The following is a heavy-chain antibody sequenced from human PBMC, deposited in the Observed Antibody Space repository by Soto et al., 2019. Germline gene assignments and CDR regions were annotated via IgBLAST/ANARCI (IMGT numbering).Heavy chain of an antibody. CDR3: ETRRLRGVHRTNGVCSLGLYYYYGMDV. J-gene: IGHJ6*02. Sequence: ASVKVSCKVSGYTLTELSMHWVRQAPGKGLEWMGGFDPEDGETIYAQKFQGRVTMTEDTSTDTAYMELSSLRSEDTAVYYCETRRLRGVHRTNGVCSLGLYYYYGMDVWGQGTTVTVSS. CDR2: FDPEDGET. V-gene: IGHV1-24*01. D-gene: IGHD2-8*01. CDR1: GYTLTELS.